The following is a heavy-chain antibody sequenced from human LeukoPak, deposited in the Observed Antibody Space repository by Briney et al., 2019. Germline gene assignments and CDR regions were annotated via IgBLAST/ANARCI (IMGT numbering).Heavy chain of an antibody. Sequence: GSLSLSCAASGFPFSPHWMSWVRQAPGNGLKWVANIQEDGNAKNYVASVEGRFTISRDNAKNSLYLQMNSLRAEDTAMYYCARATYGEQLLFESWGQGTLVTVSS. J-gene: IGHJ4*02. CDR2: IQEDGNAK. V-gene: IGHV3-7*01. CDR3: ARATYGEQLLFES. CDR1: GFPFSPHW. D-gene: IGHD6-6*01.